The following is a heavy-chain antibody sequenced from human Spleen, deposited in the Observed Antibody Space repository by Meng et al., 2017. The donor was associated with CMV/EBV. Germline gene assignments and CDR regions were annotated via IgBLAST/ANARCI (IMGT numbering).Heavy chain of an antibody. Sequence: GGSLRLSCAASGFTFSNFETNWVRQSPGKGLAWVAHISRSGTTIYYADSVKGRFTISRDNSKNTLYLQMSSLRIEDTAVYYCTRFLGGRDYFYFYGKDVWGQGTTVTVSS. CDR2: ISRSGTTI. CDR1: GFTFSNFE. CDR3: TRFLGGRDYFYFYGKDV. V-gene: IGHV3-48*03. D-gene: IGHD2-15*01. J-gene: IGHJ6*02.